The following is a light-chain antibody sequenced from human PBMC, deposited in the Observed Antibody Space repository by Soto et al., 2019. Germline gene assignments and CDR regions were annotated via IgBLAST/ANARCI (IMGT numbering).Light chain of an antibody. V-gene: IGKV3-20*01. CDR2: GAS. Sequence: ERVLTKYTGTLSVAPGARVTLFCRASQSVRTSLAWYQQKPGQAPRLFIYGASSRATGIPDSFSGSGSGTDFTLTISRLEPEDFAVYYCHQYGSSPRTFGQGTKVDIK. J-gene: IGKJ1*01. CDR3: HQYGSSPRT. CDR1: QSVRTS.